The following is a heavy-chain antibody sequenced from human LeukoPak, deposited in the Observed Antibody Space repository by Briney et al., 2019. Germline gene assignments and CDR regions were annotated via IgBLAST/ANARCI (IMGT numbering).Heavy chain of an antibody. V-gene: IGHV4-61*01. D-gene: IGHD2/OR15-2a*01. CDR3: ARDRSFPTYYFDY. CDR2: IYYSGST. J-gene: IGHJ4*02. CDR1: GGSVSNGSYY. Sequence: WETLSLTCTVSGGSVSNGSYYWSRIPQPPGKGRGWFGYIYYSGSTNHNPSLKSRVTISVDTSKNQFSLKLSSGTAADTAVYYCARDRSFPTYYFDYWGQGTLVTVSS.